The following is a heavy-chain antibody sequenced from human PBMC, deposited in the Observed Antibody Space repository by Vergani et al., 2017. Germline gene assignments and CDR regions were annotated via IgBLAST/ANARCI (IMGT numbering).Heavy chain of an antibody. CDR2: IIPIFGTA. Sequence: QVQLVQSGAEVKKPGSSVKVPCKACVGTFSSYATSGVRQATGQGREWMGRIIPIFGTAYYAQQFQGRVTITAHVSTSTAYMELSGLRSENTSVYHWAPPRSYDSSGYYQRSGFDYWGQGTLVTVSS. V-gene: IGHV1-69*13. J-gene: IGHJ4*02. CDR3: APPRSYDSSGYYQRSGFDY. D-gene: IGHD3-22*01. CDR1: VGTFSSYA.